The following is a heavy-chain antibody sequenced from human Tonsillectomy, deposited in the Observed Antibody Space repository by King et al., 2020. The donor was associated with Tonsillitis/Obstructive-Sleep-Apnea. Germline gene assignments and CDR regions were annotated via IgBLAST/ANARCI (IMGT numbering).Heavy chain of an antibody. CDR1: GYTFTRND. D-gene: IGHD2-15*01. V-gene: IGHV1-46*01. CDR3: VRDDKDGRYFDY. Sequence: QLVQSGAEVKKPGASVKVSCKASGYTFTRNDVHWVRQAPGQGLEWMGIINPSSGSTTYAQEFQGRVTMTRETSTSTVSMEMSSLRSEDTAIYYCVRDDKDGRYFDYWGQGSLVTVSS. J-gene: IGHJ4*02. CDR2: INPSSGST.